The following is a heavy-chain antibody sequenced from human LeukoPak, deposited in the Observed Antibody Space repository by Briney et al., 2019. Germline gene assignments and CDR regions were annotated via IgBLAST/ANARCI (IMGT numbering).Heavy chain of an antibody. CDR2: INHSGST. Sequence: SETLSLTCAVYGGSFSGYYWSWIRQPPGKGLEWIGEINHSGSTNYNPSLKSRVTISVDTSKNQFSLKLSSVTAADTAVYYCARTHSGSYFLDYWGQGTLVTVFS. D-gene: IGHD1-26*01. J-gene: IGHJ4*02. CDR3: ARTHSGSYFLDY. CDR1: GGSFSGYY. V-gene: IGHV4-34*01.